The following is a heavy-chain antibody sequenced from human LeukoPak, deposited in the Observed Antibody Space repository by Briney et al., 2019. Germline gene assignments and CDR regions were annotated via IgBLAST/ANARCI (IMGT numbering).Heavy chain of an antibody. CDR3: SKGRTVTGTLALDY. D-gene: IGHD6-19*01. Sequence: GGSLRLSCAASGFTFSSYGMYWVRQAPGKGLEWVSAISGTSDNTYYADSVRGRFTISRDNSKNTLYLQVNSLRAEDTAIYYCSKGRTVTGTLALDYWGQGTLVTVSS. CDR1: GFTFSSYG. V-gene: IGHV3-23*01. J-gene: IGHJ4*02. CDR2: ISGTSDNT.